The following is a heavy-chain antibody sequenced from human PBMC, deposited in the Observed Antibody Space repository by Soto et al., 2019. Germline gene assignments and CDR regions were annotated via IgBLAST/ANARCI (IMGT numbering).Heavy chain of an antibody. CDR2: INHRGNT. D-gene: IGHD4-17*01. V-gene: IGHV4-38-2*01. CDR3: ARSGDDYGSYIDY. Sequence: SETLSLTCGVSGYSISSGYYWAWVRQPPGKGLEWIGSINHRGNTYYNPSLKSRVTISVDTSKNQVSLKVNSVTAADTAVYYCARSGDDYGSYIDYWGQGTLVTVSS. CDR1: GYSISSGYY. J-gene: IGHJ4*02.